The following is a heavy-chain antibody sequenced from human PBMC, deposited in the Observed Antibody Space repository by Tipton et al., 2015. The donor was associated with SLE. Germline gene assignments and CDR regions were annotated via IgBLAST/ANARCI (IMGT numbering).Heavy chain of an antibody. V-gene: IGHV3-23*01. CDR2: ISGSGRST. J-gene: IGHJ4*02. D-gene: IGHD6-13*01. CDR3: ARDGQGAAGWRLDY. Sequence: GSLRLSCAASRFTFSNYAMNWVRQAPGKGLEWVSGISGSGRSTYYADTVKGRFTISRDNSKNTLYLEMNSLRTEDTAVYYCARDGQGAAGWRLDYCGQKTLVTVSS. CDR1: RFTFSNYA.